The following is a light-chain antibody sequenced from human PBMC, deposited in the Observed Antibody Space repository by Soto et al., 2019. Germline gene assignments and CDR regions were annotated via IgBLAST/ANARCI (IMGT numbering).Light chain of an antibody. CDR1: QSISSNY. V-gene: IGKV3-20*01. CDR3: HQYNTFPYT. Sequence: EIVLTQSPGTLSLSPGERASLSCRASQSISSNYLAWFQQKPGQAPRLLISTASSRATGIPDRFSGSGSGTDFTLTISRLEPEDFAAYFCHQYNTFPYTFGQGTKLETK. CDR2: TAS. J-gene: IGKJ2*01.